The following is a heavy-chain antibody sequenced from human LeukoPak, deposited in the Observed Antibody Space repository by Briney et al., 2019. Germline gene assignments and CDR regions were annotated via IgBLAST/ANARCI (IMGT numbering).Heavy chain of an antibody. J-gene: IGHJ5*02. CDR2: IIPIFGTA. CDR1: GGTFSSYA. D-gene: IGHD2-15*01. CDR3: AREVIVVVAATAYNWFDP. V-gene: IGHV1-69*06. Sequence: ASVKVSCKASGGTFSSYAISWVRQAPGQGLEWMGGIIPIFGTANYAQKFQGRVTITADRSTSTAYMELSSLRSEDTAVYYCAREVIVVVAATAYNWFDPWGQGTLVTVSS.